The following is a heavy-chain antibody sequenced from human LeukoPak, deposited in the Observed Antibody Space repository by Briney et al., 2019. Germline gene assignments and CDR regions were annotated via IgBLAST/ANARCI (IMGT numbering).Heavy chain of an antibody. CDR1: GFTFSSYA. D-gene: IGHD3-3*01. CDR2: ISGSGGST. V-gene: IGHV3-23*01. Sequence: GGSLRLSCAASGFTFSSYAMSWVRQAPGKGLEWVSPISGSGGSTYYADSVKGRFTISRDNSKNTLYLQMNSLRAEDTAVYYCAKESIEIFGVVIRADYYGMDVWGQGTTVTVSS. J-gene: IGHJ6*02. CDR3: AKESIEIFGVVIRADYYGMDV.